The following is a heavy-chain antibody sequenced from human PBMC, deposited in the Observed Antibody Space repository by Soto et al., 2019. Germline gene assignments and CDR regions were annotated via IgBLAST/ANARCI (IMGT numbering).Heavy chain of an antibody. J-gene: IGHJ6*03. Sequence: GASVKVSCKASGYTFTGYYMHWVRQAPGQGLEWMGWINPNSGGTNYAQKFQGWVTMTRDTSISTAYMELSRLRSEDTAVYYCARDHYILTGYYYYYMDVWGKGTTVAVSS. V-gene: IGHV1-2*04. D-gene: IGHD3-9*01. CDR1: GYTFTGYY. CDR2: INPNSGGT. CDR3: ARDHYILTGYYYYYMDV.